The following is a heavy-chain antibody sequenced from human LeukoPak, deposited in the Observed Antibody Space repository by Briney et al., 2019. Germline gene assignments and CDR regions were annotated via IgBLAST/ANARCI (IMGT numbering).Heavy chain of an antibody. J-gene: IGHJ6*03. Sequence: SETLSLTCTVSGGSISSSSYYWGWIRQPPGKGLEWIGSIYCSGSTYYNPSLKSRVTISVDTSKNQFSLKLSSVTAADTAVYYCARDSYDILTGYTHYYYMDVWGKGTTVTISS. CDR2: IYCSGST. CDR3: ARDSYDILTGYTHYYYMDV. V-gene: IGHV4-39*07. CDR1: GGSISSSSYY. D-gene: IGHD3-9*01.